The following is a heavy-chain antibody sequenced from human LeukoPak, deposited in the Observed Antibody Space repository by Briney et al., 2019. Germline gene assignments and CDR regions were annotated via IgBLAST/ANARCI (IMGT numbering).Heavy chain of an antibody. Sequence: ASVKVSCKASGYTFTGYYMHWVRQAPGQGLEWMGWINPTSGGTNYAQKFQGRVTMTRDTSISTAYMELSRLRSDDTAVYYCARVLTYYDILTGPWGFDYWGQGTLVTVSS. J-gene: IGHJ4*02. CDR2: INPTSGGT. V-gene: IGHV1-2*02. CDR3: ARVLTYYDILTGPWGFDY. CDR1: GYTFTGYY. D-gene: IGHD3-9*01.